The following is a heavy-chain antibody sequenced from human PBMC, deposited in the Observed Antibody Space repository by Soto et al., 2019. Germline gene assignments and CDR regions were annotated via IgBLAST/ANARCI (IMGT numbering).Heavy chain of an antibody. CDR2: IYHNRNT. V-gene: IGHV4-30-2*01. Sequence: QLQLQESGSGLVKPSQTLSLTCAVSGGSISSGGYSWSWFRQPPGKGLAWIGYIYHNRNTYYNPSLKSRVTLSVDRSKNQFSLKLSSVTAADTAMYYCARVPSPWGQGTLVTVSS. CDR1: GGSISSGGYS. CDR3: ARVPSP. J-gene: IGHJ5*02.